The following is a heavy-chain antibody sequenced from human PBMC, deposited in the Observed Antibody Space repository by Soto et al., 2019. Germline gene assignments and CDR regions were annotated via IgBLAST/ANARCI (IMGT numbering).Heavy chain of an antibody. CDR2: MYYNGNI. CDR3: ASGGNWFDP. CDR1: GASISSYH. Sequence: PSETLSLTCTVSGASISSYHWSWIRQPPGKGLEWIGDMYYNGNINYNPSLKSRVTISIGTSKNQFSLTLKSVTAADTAVYYCASGGNWFDPWGQGVLVTVSS. D-gene: IGHD3-16*01. J-gene: IGHJ5*02. V-gene: IGHV4-59*01.